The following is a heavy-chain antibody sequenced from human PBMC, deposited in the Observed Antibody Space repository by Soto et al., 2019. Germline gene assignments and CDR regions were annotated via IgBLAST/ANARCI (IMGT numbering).Heavy chain of an antibody. Sequence: GGSLRLSCAASGFTFSSYSMNWVRQAPGKGLEWVSYISSSSSTIYYADSVKGRFTISRDNAKNSLYLQMNSLRAEDTAVYYCARVTHKVVPAAMQALYAFDIWGQGTMVTVSS. CDR2: ISSSSSTI. V-gene: IGHV3-48*01. CDR3: ARVTHKVVPAAMQALYAFDI. D-gene: IGHD2-2*01. CDR1: GFTFSSYS. J-gene: IGHJ3*02.